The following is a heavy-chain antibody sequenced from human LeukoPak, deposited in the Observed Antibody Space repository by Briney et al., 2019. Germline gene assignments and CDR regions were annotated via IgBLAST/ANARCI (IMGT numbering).Heavy chain of an antibody. J-gene: IGHJ3*02. CDR3: ARETTTQGHDAFDI. CDR1: GGTFSSYA. Sequence: SVKVSCKASGGTFSSYAISWVRQAPGQGLEWMGGIIPIFGTANYAQKFQGRVTITADESTSTAYMELSSLRSEDTAVYYCARETTTQGHDAFDIWGQGTMVTVSS. V-gene: IGHV1-69*01. D-gene: IGHD1-14*01. CDR2: IIPIFGTA.